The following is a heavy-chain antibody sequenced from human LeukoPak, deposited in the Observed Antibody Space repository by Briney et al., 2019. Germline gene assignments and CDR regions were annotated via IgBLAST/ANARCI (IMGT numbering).Heavy chain of an antibody. CDR3: ARGHQYYDSSGPYFYFDY. CDR2: IYYSGST. D-gene: IGHD3-22*01. Sequence: SETLSLTCTVSGGSISSGGYYWSWIRQHPGKGLEWIGYIYYSGSTYYNPSLKSRVTISPDTSKNQFSLKLSSVTAADTAVHYCARGHQYYDSSGPYFYFDYWGQGTLVTVSS. V-gene: IGHV4-31*03. CDR1: GGSISSGGYY. J-gene: IGHJ4*02.